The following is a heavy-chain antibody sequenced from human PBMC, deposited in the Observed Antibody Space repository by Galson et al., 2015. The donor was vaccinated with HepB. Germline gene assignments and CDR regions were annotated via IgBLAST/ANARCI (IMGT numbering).Heavy chain of an antibody. CDR1: GGTFSSYA. J-gene: IGHJ4*02. D-gene: IGHD5-18*01. V-gene: IGHV1-69*06. CDR2: IIPIFGTA. Sequence: SVKVSCKASGGTFSSYAISWVRQAPGQGLEWMGGIIPIFGTANYAQKFQGRVTITADKSTSTAYMGLSSLRSEDTAVYYCAREEGFSYGLGYWGQGTLVTVSS. CDR3: AREEGFSYGLGY.